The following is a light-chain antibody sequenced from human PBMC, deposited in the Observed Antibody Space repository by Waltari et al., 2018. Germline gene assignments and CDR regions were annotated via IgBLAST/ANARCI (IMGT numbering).Light chain of an antibody. CDR3: QQYSTTSWT. V-gene: IGKV1-5*03. J-gene: IGKJ1*01. Sequence: DIKMTQSHSNLSASVGDRVTITCRASQSISNWFAWYQQKPGKAPKLLIYRASSVESGVPSRFSGSGSGTEFTLTISSLQPDDLATYYCQQYSTTSWTFGQGTKVEIK. CDR1: QSISNW. CDR2: RAS.